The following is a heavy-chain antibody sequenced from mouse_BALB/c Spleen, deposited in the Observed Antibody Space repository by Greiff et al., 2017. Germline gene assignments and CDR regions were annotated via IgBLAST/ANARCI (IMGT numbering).Heavy chain of an antibody. D-gene: IGHD1-1*01. CDR3: ARGIYGSSYDY. CDR2: ISSGGST. Sequence: EVNLVESGGGLVKPGGSLKLSCAASGFTFSSYAMSWVRQTPEKRLEWVASISSGGSTYYPDSVMGRFTISRDNARNILYLQMSSLRSEDTAMYYCARGIYGSSYDYWGQGTTLTVSS. CDR1: GFTFSSYA. V-gene: IGHV5-6-5*01. J-gene: IGHJ2*01.